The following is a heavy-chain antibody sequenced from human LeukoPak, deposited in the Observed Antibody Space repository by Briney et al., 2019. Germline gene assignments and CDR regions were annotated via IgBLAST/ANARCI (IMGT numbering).Heavy chain of an antibody. J-gene: IGHJ3*02. D-gene: IGHD2-15*01. Sequence: SETLSLTCTVSGGSISGYYWNWIRQPPGKGLEWIGRIYTSGNTNYNPSLKSRVTISVDTSKNQFSLKLSSVTAADTAVYYCARGSVLQGAFDIWGQGTMVTVSS. CDR3: ARGSVLQGAFDI. CDR1: GGSISGYY. CDR2: IYTSGNT. V-gene: IGHV4-4*07.